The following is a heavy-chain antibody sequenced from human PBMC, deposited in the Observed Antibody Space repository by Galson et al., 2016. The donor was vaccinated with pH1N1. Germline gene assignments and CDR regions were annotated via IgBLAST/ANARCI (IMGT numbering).Heavy chain of an antibody. D-gene: IGHD3-9*01. Sequence: SVKVSCKASGGTFGSYGINWVRQAPGQGLEWMGGIIPIFNTVKYAQNFQGRVTITADESTTTAYMELSSLRSEDTALYYCASGRFFLTGHFDYWGQGTLVTVSS. J-gene: IGHJ4*02. CDR1: GGTFGSYG. CDR2: IIPIFNTV. V-gene: IGHV1-69*13. CDR3: ASGRFFLTGHFDY.